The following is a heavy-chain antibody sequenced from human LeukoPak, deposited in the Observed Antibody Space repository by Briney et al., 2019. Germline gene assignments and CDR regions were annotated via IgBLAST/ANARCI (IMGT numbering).Heavy chain of an antibody. Sequence: GWSLRLSCAASGFTFSSYWMHWVRQAPGKGLVWVSRINTDGSSTSYADSVKGRFTISRDNAKNTLYLQMNSLRAEDTAVYYCARVLGSYYDFWSGYHTPDYWGQGTLVTVSS. J-gene: IGHJ4*02. CDR3: ARVLGSYYDFWSGYHTPDY. D-gene: IGHD3-3*01. CDR1: GFTFSSYW. CDR2: INTDGSST. V-gene: IGHV3-74*01.